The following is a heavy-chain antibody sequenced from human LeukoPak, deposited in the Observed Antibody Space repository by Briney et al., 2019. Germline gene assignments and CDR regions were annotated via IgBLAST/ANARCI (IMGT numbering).Heavy chain of an antibody. CDR3: ARGFGREIDY. D-gene: IGHD3-16*01. CDR2: IAAGNGKT. J-gene: IGHJ4*02. CDR1: GYTFTNYA. Sequence: ASVKVSCKASGYTFTNYAMHWVRQAPGQRLEWMGWIAAGNGKTKYSQEFQGRVTITRDTSASTAYMELSSLRSEDMAVYYCARGFGREIDYWGQGTLVTVSS. V-gene: IGHV1-3*03.